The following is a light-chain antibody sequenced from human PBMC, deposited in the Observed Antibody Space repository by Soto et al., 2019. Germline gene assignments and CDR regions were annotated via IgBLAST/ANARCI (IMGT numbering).Light chain of an antibody. Sequence: EIVLTQSPGTLSLSPGERATLSCRASQSVSSSYLAWYQQKPGQAPRLLIYGASSRATGIPDRFSGSGSGTDFTLTISRLEPEDFAVYYCQQYSSSPPLTFGGGTKVGIK. CDR1: QSVSSSY. CDR2: GAS. V-gene: IGKV3-20*01. J-gene: IGKJ4*01. CDR3: QQYSSSPPLT.